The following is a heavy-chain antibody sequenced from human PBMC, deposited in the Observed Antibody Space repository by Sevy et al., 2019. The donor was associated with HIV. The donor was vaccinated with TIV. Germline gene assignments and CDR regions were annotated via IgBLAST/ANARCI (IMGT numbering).Heavy chain of an antibody. V-gene: IGHV4-39*01. CDR3: ARGGYSSSSADY. Sequence: SETLSLTCTVSGGSISSSSYYWGWIRQPPGKGLEWIGSIYYSGSTYYNPSLKSRVTISVDTSKNQFSLKLSSVTAADTAVYYGARGGYSSSSADYWGQGTLVTVSS. CDR2: IYYSGST. J-gene: IGHJ4*02. D-gene: IGHD6-13*01. CDR1: GGSISSSSYY.